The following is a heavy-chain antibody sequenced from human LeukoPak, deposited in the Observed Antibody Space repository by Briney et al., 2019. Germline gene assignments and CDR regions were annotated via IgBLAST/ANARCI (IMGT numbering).Heavy chain of an antibody. Sequence: ASVKVPCKTSGYTFTNYDINWVRQAPGQGLEWMGWMNPNSGNTGYAQKFQGRVTMTTNTSINTAYMELSSLRSEDTAVYYCARMHYYDSGGSNWFDPWGQGTLVTVSS. CDR2: MNPNSGNT. D-gene: IGHD3-10*01. J-gene: IGHJ5*02. CDR1: GYTFTNYD. CDR3: ARMHYYDSGGSNWFDP. V-gene: IGHV1-8*01.